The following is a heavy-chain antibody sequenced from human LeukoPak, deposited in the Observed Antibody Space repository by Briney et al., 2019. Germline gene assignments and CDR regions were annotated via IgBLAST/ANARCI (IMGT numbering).Heavy chain of an antibody. CDR1: GFTFSSYG. Sequence: GESLKISCKASGFTFSSYGMHWVRQAPGKGLEWVAVISYDGSNKYYADSVKGRFTISRDNSKNTLYLQINSLRAADTAVYYCAKDVGSYSYGYWGIDYWGQGTLVTVSS. D-gene: IGHD5-18*01. J-gene: IGHJ4*02. V-gene: IGHV3-30*18. CDR2: ISYDGSNK. CDR3: AKDVGSYSYGYWGIDY.